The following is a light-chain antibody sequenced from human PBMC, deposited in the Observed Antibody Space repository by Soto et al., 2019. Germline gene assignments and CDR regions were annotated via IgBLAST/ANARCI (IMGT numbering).Light chain of an antibody. CDR2: GAS. CDR1: QSVSSN. J-gene: IGKJ1*01. V-gene: IGKV3-15*01. CDR3: QQYNNWPRT. Sequence: EIVMTQSPATLSVSPGERATLSCRASQSVSSNLGWYQQKAGQAPRLLIYGASTRAAGIPARFSGSGSGTEFTLTISSLQSEDFAVYYCQQYNNWPRTFGQGTKVEIK.